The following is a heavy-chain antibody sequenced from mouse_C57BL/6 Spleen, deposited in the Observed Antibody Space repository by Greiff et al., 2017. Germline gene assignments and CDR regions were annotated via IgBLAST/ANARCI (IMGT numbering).Heavy chain of an antibody. Sequence: EVQRVESGGGLVQPGGSMKLSCVASGFTFSNYWMNWVRQSPEKGLEWVAQIRLKSDNYATHYAESVKGRFTISRDDSKSSVYLQMNNLRAEDTGIYYCTATTVVAPCDYWGQGTTLTVSS. V-gene: IGHV6-3*01. D-gene: IGHD1-1*01. CDR1: GFTFSNYW. J-gene: IGHJ2*01. CDR3: TATTVVAPCDY. CDR2: IRLKSDNYAT.